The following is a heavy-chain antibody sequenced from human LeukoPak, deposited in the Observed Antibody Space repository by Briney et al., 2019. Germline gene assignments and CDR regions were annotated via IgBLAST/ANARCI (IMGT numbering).Heavy chain of an antibody. CDR1: GYSFTSYW. CDR2: IYPGDSDT. CDR3: ARQRYSSSWPNWFDP. Sequence: GESLKISCKGSGYSFTSYWIGWVRQMPGKDLEWMGTIYPGDSDTRYSPSFQGQVTISADKSISTAYLQWSGLKASDTAMYYCARQRYSSSWPNWFDPWGQGTLVTVSS. V-gene: IGHV5-51*01. J-gene: IGHJ5*02. D-gene: IGHD6-13*01.